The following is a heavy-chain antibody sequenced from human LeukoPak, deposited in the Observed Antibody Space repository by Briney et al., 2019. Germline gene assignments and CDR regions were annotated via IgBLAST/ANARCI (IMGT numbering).Heavy chain of an antibody. CDR2: ISYDGSNK. V-gene: IGHV3-30-3*01. D-gene: IGHD4-11*01. CDR1: GFTFSSYA. CDR3: ARERQYYFDY. Sequence: GGSLRLSRAASGFTFSSYAMHWVRQAPGKGLEWVAVISYDGSNKYYADSVKGRFTISRDNSKNTLYLQMNSLRAEDTAVYYCARERQYYFDYWGQGTLVTVSS. J-gene: IGHJ4*02.